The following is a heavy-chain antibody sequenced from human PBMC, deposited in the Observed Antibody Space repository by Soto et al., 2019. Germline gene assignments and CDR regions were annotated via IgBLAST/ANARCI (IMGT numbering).Heavy chain of an antibody. D-gene: IGHD3-9*01. J-gene: IGHJ6*02. CDR1: GFTFSSYW. CDR3: ARRTLRYFPTYGMDV. CDR2: INSDGSST. Sequence: GGSLRLSYAASGFTFSSYWMHCVRQAPGKGLVWVSRINSDGSSTSYADSVKGRFTISRDNAKNTLYLQMNSLRAEDTAVYYCARRTLRYFPTYGMDVWGQGTTVTVSS. V-gene: IGHV3-74*01.